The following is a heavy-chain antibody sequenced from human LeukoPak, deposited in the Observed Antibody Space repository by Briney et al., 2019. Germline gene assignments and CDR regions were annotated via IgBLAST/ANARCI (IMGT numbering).Heavy chain of an antibody. V-gene: IGHV3-48*03. Sequence: PGGSLRLSCAASGFTFSSYEMNWVRQAPGKGLEWVSYISSSGSTIYFADSVKGRFTISRDNAKNSLYLQMNSLRAEDTAVYYCASHGLGADYGSGSYEAFDIWGQGTMATVSS. D-gene: IGHD3-10*01. J-gene: IGHJ3*02. CDR3: ASHGLGADYGSGSYEAFDI. CDR2: ISSSGSTI. CDR1: GFTFSSYE.